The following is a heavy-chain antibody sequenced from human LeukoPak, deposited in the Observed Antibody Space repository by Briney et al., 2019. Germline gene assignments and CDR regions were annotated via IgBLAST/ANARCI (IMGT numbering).Heavy chain of an antibody. V-gene: IGHV4-34*01. CDR3: ARPGGSGYLDY. CDR2: INHSGST. J-gene: IGHJ4*02. D-gene: IGHD3-3*01. CDR1: GGSFSGYY. Sequence: SETLSLTCAVYGGSFSGYYWSWIRQPPGKGLEWIGEINHSGSTNYNPSLKSRVTISVDTSKNQFSLKLSSVTAADTAVYYCARPGGSGYLDYWGQGTLVTVPS.